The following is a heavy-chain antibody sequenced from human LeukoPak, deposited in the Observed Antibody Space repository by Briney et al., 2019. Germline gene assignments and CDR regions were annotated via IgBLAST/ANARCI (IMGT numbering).Heavy chain of an antibody. J-gene: IGHJ4*02. CDR2: IYYTGST. CDR1: GASISFYY. V-gene: IGHV4-59*01. Sequence: ASETLSLTCTVSGASISFYYWSWIRQPPGKGLEWIGYIYYTGSTNYNPSLKSRLTISVDTSKNQFSLRLSSVTAADTAVYYCARYYSDSSGYYRYFDYWGQGTLVTVSS. CDR3: ARYYSDSSGYYRYFDY. D-gene: IGHD3-22*01.